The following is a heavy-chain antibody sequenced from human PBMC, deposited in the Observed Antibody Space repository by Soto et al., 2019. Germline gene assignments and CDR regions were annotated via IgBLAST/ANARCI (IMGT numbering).Heavy chain of an antibody. J-gene: IGHJ6*03. CDR1: GYTFTSYD. V-gene: IGHV1-8*01. Sequence: ASVKVSCKASGYTFTSYDINWVRQATGQGLEWMGWMNPNSGNTGYAQKYQGRVTMTRNTSISTAYMELSSLRSEDTAVYYFARGPLLRYFDWSLNYYYYMDVWGKGTTVTVSS. D-gene: IGHD3-9*01. CDR2: MNPNSGNT. CDR3: ARGPLLRYFDWSLNYYYYMDV.